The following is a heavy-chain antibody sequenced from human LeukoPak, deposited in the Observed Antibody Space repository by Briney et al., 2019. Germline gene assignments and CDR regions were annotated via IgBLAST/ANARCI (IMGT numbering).Heavy chain of an antibody. V-gene: IGHV3-15*01. D-gene: IGHD1-26*01. CDR2: IKAKAHGGTI. CDR3: TTDGVGVEGATYDN. J-gene: IGHJ4*02. CDR1: GFTFINAW. Sequence: PGGSLRLSCAASGFTFINAWMAWVRQAPGKGLDWVGRIKAKAHGGTIEYAAPVKGRFTISRDDSKNTLYLQMNSLKTEDTAVYYCTTDGVGVEGATYDNWGQGTLVSVSS.